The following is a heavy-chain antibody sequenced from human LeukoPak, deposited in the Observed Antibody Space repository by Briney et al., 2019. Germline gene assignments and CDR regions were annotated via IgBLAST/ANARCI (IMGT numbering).Heavy chain of an antibody. Sequence: SGTLSLTCAVSGGSISSSNWWSWIRQPPGKGLEWIGFISYSGNTYSTPSLESRLTISIDTAKNQFSLSLSSVTAADTAVYFCAREIVSSYYYNGMDVWGQGTTVTVSS. V-gene: IGHV4-30-4*01. CDR2: ISYSGNT. D-gene: IGHD5/OR15-5a*01. J-gene: IGHJ6*02. CDR3: AREIVSSYYYNGMDV. CDR1: GGSISSSNW.